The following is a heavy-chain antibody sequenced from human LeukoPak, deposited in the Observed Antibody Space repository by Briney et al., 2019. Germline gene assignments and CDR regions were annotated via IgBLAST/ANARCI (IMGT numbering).Heavy chain of an antibody. J-gene: IGHJ4*02. CDR2: IKPDGSEK. CDR1: GFPLCSYW. CDR3: ARGQMAGY. Sequence: PGGSLRLSCAASGFPLCSYWMSCVPQAPGKGLEWVANIKPDGSEKSYVDSAKGRFTISRDNAKNSLYLQMNSLRAEDTAVYYCARGQMAGYWGQGTLVTVSS. V-gene: IGHV3-7*05. D-gene: IGHD5-24*01.